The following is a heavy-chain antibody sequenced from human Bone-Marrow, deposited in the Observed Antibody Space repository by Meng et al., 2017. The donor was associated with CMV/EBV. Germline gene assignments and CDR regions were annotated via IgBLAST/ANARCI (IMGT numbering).Heavy chain of an antibody. CDR3: ARDQPGGYCSGFCYYGMAV. Sequence: GESLKISCAASGFTFSIYWMSWVRQAPGKGLEWVANINEDGTENNYADSVKGRFTISRDNAKKSLYLQMNSLRAEDTAVYYCARDQPGGYCSGFCYYGMAVWGQGHTV. V-gene: IGHV3-7*01. CDR1: GFTFSIYW. D-gene: IGHD2-15*01. J-gene: IGHJ6*02. CDR2: INEDGTEN.